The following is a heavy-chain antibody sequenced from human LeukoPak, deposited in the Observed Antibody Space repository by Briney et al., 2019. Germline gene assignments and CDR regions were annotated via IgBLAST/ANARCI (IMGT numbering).Heavy chain of an antibody. J-gene: IGHJ3*02. V-gene: IGHV4-38-2*01. CDR1: AYSISSGYY. Sequence: PSETLSLTCHVSAYSISSGYYWGWIRQPPGKGLEWIGSIYHSGSTYYNPSLKSRVTISVDTSKNQFSLKLSSVTAADTAVYYCARPIYSSGFGYDAFDIWGQGTMVTVSS. CDR2: IYHSGST. CDR3: ARPIYSSGFGYDAFDI. D-gene: IGHD6-19*01.